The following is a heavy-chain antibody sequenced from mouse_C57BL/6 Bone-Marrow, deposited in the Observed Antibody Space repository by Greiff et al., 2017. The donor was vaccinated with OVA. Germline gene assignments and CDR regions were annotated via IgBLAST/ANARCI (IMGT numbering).Heavy chain of an antibody. CDR3: ARDPHYYGSSVYFDY. J-gene: IGHJ2*01. Sequence: EVQLQESGGGLVKPGGSLKLSCAASGFTFSDYGMHWVRQAPEKGLEWVAYISSGSSTIYYADTVKGRFTISRDNAKNTLFLQMTSLRSEDTAMYYCARDPHYYGSSVYFDYWGQGTTLTVSS. V-gene: IGHV5-17*01. CDR1: GFTFSDYG. D-gene: IGHD1-1*01. CDR2: ISSGSSTI.